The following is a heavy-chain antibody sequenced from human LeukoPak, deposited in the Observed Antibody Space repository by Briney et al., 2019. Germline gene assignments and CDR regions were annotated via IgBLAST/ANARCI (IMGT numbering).Heavy chain of an antibody. J-gene: IGHJ4*02. V-gene: IGHV3-21*01. D-gene: IGHD6-19*01. CDR3: AKGGYSSGWYLDY. CDR2: ISSSSSYI. CDR1: GFTFSSFT. Sequence: GGSLRLSCAASGFTFSSFTMNWVRQAPGKGLEWVSSISSSSSYIYSADSVKGRFTISRDNARNSLYLRMNSLRAEDTAVYYCAKGGYSSGWYLDYWGQGTLVTVSS.